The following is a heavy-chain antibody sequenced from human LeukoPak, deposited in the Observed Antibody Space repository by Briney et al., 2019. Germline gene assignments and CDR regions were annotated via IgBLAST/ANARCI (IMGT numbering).Heavy chain of an antibody. D-gene: IGHD6-13*01. CDR2: INPNNGGT. V-gene: IGHV1-2*02. Sequence: ASVKVSCKASGYTFTGYYIHWVRQAPGQGLEWMGWINPNNGGTNYAQKFQGRVTITRDTSISTAYMELSRLRSDDTALYYCARAIAASHTAPNYWGQGTLVTVSS. CDR1: GYTFTGYY. CDR3: ARAIAASHTAPNY. J-gene: IGHJ4*02.